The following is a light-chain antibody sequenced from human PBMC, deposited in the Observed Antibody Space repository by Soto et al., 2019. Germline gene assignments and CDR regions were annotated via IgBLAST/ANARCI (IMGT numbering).Light chain of an antibody. V-gene: IGKV2-28*01. CDR3: MQALQTPPT. CDR2: LGS. J-gene: IGKJ4*01. Sequence: DIVMTQSPLSLPVTPGEPASISCRSSQSLLHSNGYNYLDGYLQKTGQSPQLLIYLGSNRASGVPERFSGSESGTDFTLKISRVEAEDVGIYYCMQALQTPPTFGGGTRVEIK. CDR1: QSLLHSNGYNY.